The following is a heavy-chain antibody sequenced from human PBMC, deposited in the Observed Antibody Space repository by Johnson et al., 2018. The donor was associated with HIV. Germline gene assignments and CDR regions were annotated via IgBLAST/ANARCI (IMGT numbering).Heavy chain of an antibody. D-gene: IGHD2-2*01. Sequence: VQLVESGGGVVRPGGSRRLSCAASGFTFDDYGMSWVRQGPGKGLEWVGRIKSKTDGGTTDYAAPVKSRFTISRDDSKNTLYLQMNSLKTEDTAVYYCTTDLVPAAKEPVVVGGAFDIWGQGTMVTVSS. CDR2: IKSKTDGGTT. CDR1: GFTFDDYG. CDR3: TTDLVPAAKEPVVVGGAFDI. J-gene: IGHJ3*02. V-gene: IGHV3-15*01.